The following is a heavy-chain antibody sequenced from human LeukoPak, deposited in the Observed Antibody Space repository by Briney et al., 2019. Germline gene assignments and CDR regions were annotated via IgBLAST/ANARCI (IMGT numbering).Heavy chain of an antibody. CDR2: VNRDGSET. CDR1: GFTLSNHW. Sequence: SGGSLRLSCAASGFTLSNHWMTWVRQVPGRGPEWVANVNRDGSETYYLDSVKGRFTISKDNAKNSLYLQMNSPRAEDTALYHCARNNGMDVWGQGTTVIVSS. J-gene: IGHJ6*02. CDR3: ARNNGMDV. V-gene: IGHV3-7*03.